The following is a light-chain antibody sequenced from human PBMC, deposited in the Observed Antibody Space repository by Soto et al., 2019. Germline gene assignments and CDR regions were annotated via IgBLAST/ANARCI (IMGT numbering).Light chain of an antibody. J-gene: IGKJ3*01. CDR2: AAS. CDR1: QGISNY. V-gene: IGKV1-27*01. CDR3: KNYSSVPL. Sequence: DIQMTQSPSSLSASVGDRVTITCRASQGISNYIAWYQQKPGKAPKLLIYAASTLQSGVPSRFSGSGCGTDFTLTINSLPTEDVANYSCKNYSSVPLFGPGTKVDIK.